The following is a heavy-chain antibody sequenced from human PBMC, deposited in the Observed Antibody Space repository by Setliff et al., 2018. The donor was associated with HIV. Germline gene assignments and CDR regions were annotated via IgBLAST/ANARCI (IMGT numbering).Heavy chain of an antibody. CDR1: GFSLSDNGMG. CDR3: TRRRGRWLHFEH. J-gene: IGHJ1*01. D-gene: IGHD6-19*01. CDR2: IYWDDDK. V-gene: IGHV2-5*02. Sequence: SGPTLVNPTQTVTLTCSFSGFSLSDNGMGVGWIRQPPGKALEWLAFIYWDDDKLYSPSLKSRLTITKDTSKNQVVLTMTNMDPADTGTYFCTRRRGRWLHFEHWGQGTLVTVSS.